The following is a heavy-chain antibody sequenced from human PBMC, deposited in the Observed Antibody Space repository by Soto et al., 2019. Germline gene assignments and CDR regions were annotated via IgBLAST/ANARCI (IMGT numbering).Heavy chain of an antibody. CDR3: ARDFDYLDS. CDR2: VYHTGRT. D-gene: IGHD3-3*01. Sequence: SETLSLTCTVSGGSFKSGSYSWGWIRQPPGKGLVWIGNVYHTGRTSYNPSLRSRASISMDTSKNQYSLNLNSVTAAATAVYFCARDFDYLDSWGQGTLVTVSS. CDR1: GGSFKSGSYS. J-gene: IGHJ4*02. V-gene: IGHV4-61*01.